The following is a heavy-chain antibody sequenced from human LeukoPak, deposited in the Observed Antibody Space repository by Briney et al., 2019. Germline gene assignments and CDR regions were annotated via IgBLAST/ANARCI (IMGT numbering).Heavy chain of an antibody. CDR3: AKDHYYDSSGYDY. D-gene: IGHD3-22*01. V-gene: IGHV3-23*01. J-gene: IGHJ4*02. Sequence: PGGSLRLSCAASGFTFSSYAMSWVRQAPGKGLEWVSAISGSGGSTYYADSVEGRFTISRDNSKNTLYLQMNSLRAEDTAVYYCAKDHYYDSSGYDYWGQGTLVTVSS. CDR1: GFTFSSYA. CDR2: ISGSGGST.